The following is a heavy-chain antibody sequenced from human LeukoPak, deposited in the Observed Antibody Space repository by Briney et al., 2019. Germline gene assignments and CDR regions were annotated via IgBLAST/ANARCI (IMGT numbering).Heavy chain of an antibody. Sequence: SETLSLTCTVSGGSINNYYWSWIRQPPGKGLEWIGYTYYSGSTSYNPSLKSRVAISVDMSKSQFSLELSSVTAADTAIYYCTRHKRWLQSPDAFDIWGQGTMVTVSS. CDR2: TYYSGST. V-gene: IGHV4-59*08. CDR3: TRHKRWLQSPDAFDI. J-gene: IGHJ3*02. CDR1: GGSINNYY. D-gene: IGHD5-24*01.